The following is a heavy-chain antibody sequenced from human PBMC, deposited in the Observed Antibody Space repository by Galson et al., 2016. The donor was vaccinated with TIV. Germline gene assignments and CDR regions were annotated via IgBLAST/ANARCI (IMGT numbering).Heavy chain of an antibody. Sequence: TLSLTCTVSGGSISSYYWSWIRQPPGKGLEWIGYIHHSGSTNYNPSLKSRVTTSVDTSKNQFSLKLSPVTAADTAVYYCARDFTDSSGYYHTHWYFDLWGRGTLVTVSS. D-gene: IGHD3-22*01. CDR2: IHHSGST. CDR3: ARDFTDSSGYYHTHWYFDL. V-gene: IGHV4-59*01. J-gene: IGHJ2*01. CDR1: GGSISSYY.